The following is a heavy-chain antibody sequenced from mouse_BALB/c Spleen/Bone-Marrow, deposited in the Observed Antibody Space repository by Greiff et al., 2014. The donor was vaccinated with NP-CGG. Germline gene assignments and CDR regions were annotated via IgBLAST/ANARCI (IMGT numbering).Heavy chain of an antibody. V-gene: IGHV14-3*02. CDR2: IDPANGNT. CDR3: ARGGAFAY. CDR1: GFNIKDTY. J-gene: IGHJ3*01. Sequence: VHVKQSGAELVKPGASVKLSCTASGFNIKDTYMHWVKQRPEQGLEWIGRIDPANGNTKYDPKFQGKATITADTSSNTAYLQLSSLTSEDTAVYYGARGGAFAYWGQGTLVTVSA.